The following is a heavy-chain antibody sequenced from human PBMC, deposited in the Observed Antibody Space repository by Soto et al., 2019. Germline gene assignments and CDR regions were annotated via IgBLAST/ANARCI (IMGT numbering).Heavy chain of an antibody. CDR3: ARDLVVITPAGLVDY. V-gene: IGHV1-46*01. CDR2: INPSGGST. Sequence: GASVKVSCKASGYTFTSYYMHWVRQAPGQGLEWMGIINPSGGSTSYAQKFQGRVTMTRDTSTSTVYMELSSLRSEDTAVYYCARDLVVITPAGLVDYWGQGTLVTVSS. CDR1: GYTFTSYY. J-gene: IGHJ4*02. D-gene: IGHD3-22*01.